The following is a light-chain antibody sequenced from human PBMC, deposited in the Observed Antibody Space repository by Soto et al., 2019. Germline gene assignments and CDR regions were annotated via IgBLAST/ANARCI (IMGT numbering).Light chain of an antibody. CDR1: SSDVGGYKY. V-gene: IGLV2-11*01. Sequence: QSALTQPRSVSGSPGQSVTISCTETSSDVGGYKYVSWYQQHPGKAPKLMIYDVNKRPSGVPDRFSGSKSGNTASLTTSGLQAEDEADYYCCSYAGSSYVFGTGTKVTVL. CDR3: CSYAGSSYV. J-gene: IGLJ1*01. CDR2: DVN.